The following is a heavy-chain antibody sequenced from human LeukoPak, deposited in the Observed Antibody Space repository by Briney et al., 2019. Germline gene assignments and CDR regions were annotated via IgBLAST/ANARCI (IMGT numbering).Heavy chain of an antibody. CDR3: GGHYNNYGGHYYYYYMDI. CDR1: GGSISSSSYY. D-gene: IGHD4-11*01. J-gene: IGHJ6*03. V-gene: IGHV4-39*01. CDR2: IYYSGST. Sequence: SETLSLTCTVSGGSISSSSYYWGWIRQPPGKGLAWIGIIYYSGSTYYNPSLKSRVTISVDTSKIHFSLKLSSVTAADTAVYYCGGHYNNYGGHYYYYYMDIWGKGTTVTVSS.